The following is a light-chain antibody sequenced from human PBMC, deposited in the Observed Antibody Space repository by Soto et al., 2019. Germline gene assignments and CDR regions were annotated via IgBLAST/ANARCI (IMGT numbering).Light chain of an antibody. J-gene: IGKJ4*01. Sequence: IEMTQSPSSVSASVGDRITITCRASQGISSRLAWYQQKPGKAPNLLIYSASTLQSGVPYRFSGSGSGTDFTLTISSLQPEDFATYYCQQANILPPTFGGGTKVEI. V-gene: IGKV1-12*01. CDR3: QQANILPPT. CDR2: SAS. CDR1: QGISSR.